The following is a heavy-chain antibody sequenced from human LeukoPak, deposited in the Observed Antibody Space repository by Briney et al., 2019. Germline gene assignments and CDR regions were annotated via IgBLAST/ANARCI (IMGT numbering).Heavy chain of an antibody. Sequence: LSETLSLTCTVSGYSISSGYYWGWIRQPPGKGLEWIGRISSSGSTNYNPSLKSRVTISVDTSKNQFSLKLSSVTAADTAVYFCARGPYSYDSSGAFDIWGQGTMVTVSS. CDR2: ISSSGST. J-gene: IGHJ3*02. CDR3: ARGPYSYDSSGAFDI. CDR1: GYSISSGYY. V-gene: IGHV4-38-2*02. D-gene: IGHD3-22*01.